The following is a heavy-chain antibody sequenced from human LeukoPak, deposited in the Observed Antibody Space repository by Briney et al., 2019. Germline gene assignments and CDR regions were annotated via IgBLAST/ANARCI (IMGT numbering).Heavy chain of an antibody. CDR1: GFTFSNYG. V-gene: IGHV3-33*01. D-gene: IGHD1-26*01. J-gene: IGHJ4*02. Sequence: PGGSLRLSCAASGFTFSNYGMHWVRQAPGKGLEWVAVIFYDESHKYYADSVKGRFTISRDNSKNTLYLQMNSLRVEDTAVFYCATHRGSYPAGGFNYWGQGTLVTVSS. CDR3: ATHRGSYPAGGFNY. CDR2: IFYDESHK.